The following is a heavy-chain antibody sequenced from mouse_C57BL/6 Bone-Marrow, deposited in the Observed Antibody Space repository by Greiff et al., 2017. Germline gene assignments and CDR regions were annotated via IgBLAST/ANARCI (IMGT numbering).Heavy chain of an antibody. J-gene: IGHJ1*03. CDR3: ARNGWFLWYFDV. CDR2: IWSGGST. V-gene: IGHV2-2*01. D-gene: IGHD2-3*01. CDR1: GFSLTSYG. Sequence: VKLMESGPGLVQPSQSLSITCTVSGFSLTSYGVHWVRQSPGKGLEWLGVIWSGGSTDYNAAIISRLSISKDNSKSQVFFKMNSLQADDTAIYYCARNGWFLWYFDVWGTGTTVTVSS.